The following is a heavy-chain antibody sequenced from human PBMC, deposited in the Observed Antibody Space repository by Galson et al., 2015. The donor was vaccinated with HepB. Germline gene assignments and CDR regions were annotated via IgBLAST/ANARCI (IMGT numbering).Heavy chain of an antibody. CDR1: GFTFSSYA. CDR2: ISGSGDST. V-gene: IGHV3-23*01. CDR3: AKEGSSRWYGSHWSFDL. J-gene: IGHJ2*01. Sequence: SLRLSCAASGFTFSSYAMNWVRQAPGKGLEWVSAISGSGDSTYYADSVKGRFTISRDNSKNTLHLQMNSLRVEDTALYYCAKEGSSRWYGSHWSFDLWGRGTLVTVSS. D-gene: IGHD6-13*01.